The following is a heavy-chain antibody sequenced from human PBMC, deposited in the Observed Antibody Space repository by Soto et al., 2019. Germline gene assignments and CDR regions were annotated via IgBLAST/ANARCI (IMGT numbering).Heavy chain of an antibody. CDR1: GYTFTTYV. J-gene: IGHJ6*02. D-gene: IGHD3-22*01. V-gene: IGHV1-3*01. CDR3: AGGLGYYYDSIDDRRDV. CDR2: ISPGNGNT. Sequence: QVQLVQSGAEVKKPGASVKVSCKASGYTFTTYVIHWLRQAPGQRLEWMGWISPGNGNTKYSQNFHGRVTITMDTSAITAFMEVGSLRSEDTATYFCAGGLGYYYDSIDDRRDVWGQGTTVTVSS.